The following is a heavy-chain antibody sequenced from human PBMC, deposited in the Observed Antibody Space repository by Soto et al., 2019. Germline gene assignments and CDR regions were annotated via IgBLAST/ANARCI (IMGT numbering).Heavy chain of an antibody. CDR3: VRATRTRTTNFDY. Sequence: EVHLVESGGGLVQPGGSLRLSCVASGFTFSDYYIDWVRQAPGKGLEWVGRSRNKAQSYTTEYAASVKGRFTFSRDDSKNSVYLLMNSLKIEYTAVYYCVRATRTRTTNFDYWGQGTLVTVSS. J-gene: IGHJ4*02. CDR2: SRNKAQSYTT. CDR1: GFTFSDYY. D-gene: IGHD1-7*01. V-gene: IGHV3-72*01.